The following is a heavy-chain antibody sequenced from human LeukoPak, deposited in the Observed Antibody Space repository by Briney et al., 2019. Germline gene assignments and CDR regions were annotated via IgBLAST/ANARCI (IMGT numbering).Heavy chain of an antibody. Sequence: SETLSLTCTVSGGSISIYYWSWIRQPPGKGLEWIGEINHSGSTNYNPSLKSRVTISVDTSKNQFSLKLSSVTAADTAVYYCARPRSPASRIFDYWGQGTLVTVSS. CDR3: ARPRSPASRIFDY. D-gene: IGHD2-15*01. V-gene: IGHV4-34*01. CDR2: INHSGST. J-gene: IGHJ4*02. CDR1: GGSISIYY.